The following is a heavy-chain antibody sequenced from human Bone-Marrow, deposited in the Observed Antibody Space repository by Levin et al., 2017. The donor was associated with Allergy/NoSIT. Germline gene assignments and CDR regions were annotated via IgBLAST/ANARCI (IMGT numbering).Heavy chain of an antibody. CDR3: AKAPLGSGWSRGAFDV. V-gene: IGHV3-9*01. CDR1: GFNFDDYT. J-gene: IGHJ3*01. CDR2: ISRNSGSK. Sequence: GGSLRLSCEASGFNFDDYTMYWVRHAPGKGLEWVAGISRNSGSKGYADSVKGRFTISRDNAKNSLYLQMNSLGAEDTALYYCAKAPLGSGWSRGAFDVWGQGTMVTVSS. D-gene: IGHD6-19*01.